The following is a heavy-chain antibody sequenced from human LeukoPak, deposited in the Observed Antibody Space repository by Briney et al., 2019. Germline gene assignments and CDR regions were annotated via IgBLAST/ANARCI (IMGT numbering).Heavy chain of an antibody. J-gene: IGHJ3*02. D-gene: IGHD2-2*02. CDR1: GHTFTSYY. V-gene: IGHV1-46*01. Sequence: GASVKVSCKASGHTFTSYYMHWVRQAPGQGLEWMGIINPSGGSTSYAQKFQGRVTMTRDTSTSTVYMELSSLRSEDTAVYYCARGRGYCSSTSCYTLKAFDIWGQGTMVTVSS. CDR2: INPSGGST. CDR3: ARGRGYCSSTSCYTLKAFDI.